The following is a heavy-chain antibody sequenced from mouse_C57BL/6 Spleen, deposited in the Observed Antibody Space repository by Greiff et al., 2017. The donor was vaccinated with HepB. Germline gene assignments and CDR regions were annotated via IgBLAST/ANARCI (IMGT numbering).Heavy chain of an antibody. V-gene: IGHV1-50*01. CDR1: GYTFTSYW. CDR3: ARRDSNLFAY. D-gene: IGHD2-5*01. J-gene: IGHJ3*01. CDR2: IDPSDSYT. Sequence: VQLQQSGAELVKPGASVKLSCKASGYTFTSYWMQWVKQRPGQGLEWIGEIDPSDSYTNYNQKFKGKATLNVDTSSSTAYMQLSSLTSEDSAVYYCARRDSNLFAYWGQGTLVTVSA.